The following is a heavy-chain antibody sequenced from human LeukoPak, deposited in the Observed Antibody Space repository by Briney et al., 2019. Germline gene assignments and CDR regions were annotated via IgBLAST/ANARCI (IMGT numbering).Heavy chain of an antibody. CDR3: ARGRGIVGTTSSLFPL. CDR1: GYTFTDYY. J-gene: IGHJ4*02. CDR2: INPNSGDT. D-gene: IGHD1-26*01. Sequence: VASVKVSCKASGYTFTDYYMHWVRQAPGQGLEWVGWINPNSGDTTYAQKFRGRVTMTRDTSITTAYMDLSSLRSDDTAVYYCARGRGIVGTTSSLFPLWGQGTLVTVSS. V-gene: IGHV1-2*02.